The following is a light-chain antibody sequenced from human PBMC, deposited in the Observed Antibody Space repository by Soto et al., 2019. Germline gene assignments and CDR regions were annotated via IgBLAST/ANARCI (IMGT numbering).Light chain of an antibody. Sequence: QSVLTQPASVSGSPGQSITISCTGTSSDVGGYNHVSWYQQHPGKAPKLMIYDVTDRPSGVSNRFSGSKSGTTASLAISGLQAEDEADYYCNSYTSTSTLVFGGGTKLTVL. J-gene: IGLJ2*01. V-gene: IGLV2-14*03. CDR2: DVT. CDR3: NSYTSTSTLV. CDR1: SSDVGGYNH.